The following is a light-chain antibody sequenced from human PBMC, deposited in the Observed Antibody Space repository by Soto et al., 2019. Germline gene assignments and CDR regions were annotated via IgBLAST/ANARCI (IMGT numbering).Light chain of an antibody. Sequence: SVLAPAPPLAGAPGQAVTISLPGTPSDFGSYNLVSWYRQHPGKAPKLMIYEVSKRPSGVSNRFSGSKSGNTASLTISGLQAEDEADYYCCSYAGSSTPLIFGTGTKVTVL. CDR1: PSDFGSYNL. V-gene: IGLV2-23*02. CDR2: EVS. J-gene: IGLJ1*01. CDR3: CSYAGSSTPLI.